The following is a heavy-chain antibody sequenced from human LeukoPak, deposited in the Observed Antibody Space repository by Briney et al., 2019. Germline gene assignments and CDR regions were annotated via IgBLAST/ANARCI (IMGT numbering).Heavy chain of an antibody. Sequence: ASVKVSCKASGYTFTGYYMHWVRQAPGQGLEWMGWINPNGGGTNYAHKFQGRVTITRDTSISTAYMELSSLRSDDTAVYYCARVGYCSGGICPYYFDLWGQGTLVTVSS. J-gene: IGHJ4*02. CDR2: INPNGGGT. D-gene: IGHD2-15*01. V-gene: IGHV1-2*02. CDR1: GYTFTGYY. CDR3: ARVGYCSGGICPYYFDL.